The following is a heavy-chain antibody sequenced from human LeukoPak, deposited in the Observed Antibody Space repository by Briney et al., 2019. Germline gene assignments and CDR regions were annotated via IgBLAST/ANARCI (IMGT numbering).Heavy chain of an antibody. CDR1: GFTFSSYD. CDR3: ARSGRDYYYGMDV. CDR2: IGTAGDT. Sequence: PGGYLRLSCAASGFTFSSYDMHWVRQATGKGLEWVSAIGTAGDTYYPGSVKGRFTISRENAKNSLYLQMNSLRAGDTAVYYCARSGRDYYYGMDVWGQGTTVTVSS. V-gene: IGHV3-13*01. J-gene: IGHJ6*02.